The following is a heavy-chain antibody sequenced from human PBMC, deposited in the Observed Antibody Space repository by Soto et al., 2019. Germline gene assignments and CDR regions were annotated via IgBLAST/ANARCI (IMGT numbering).Heavy chain of an antibody. Sequence: PGGSLRLSCEASGFTFSTYEMNWVRQAPGKGLVWVSRINTDGXATNYADSVKGRFTVSRDNARNMQYLQMNSLRAEDTAVYYCARDGGGSWGQGTLVTVSS. D-gene: IGHD2-15*01. J-gene: IGHJ5*02. CDR2: INTDGXAT. V-gene: IGHV3-74*01. CDR1: GFTFSTYE. CDR3: ARDGGGS.